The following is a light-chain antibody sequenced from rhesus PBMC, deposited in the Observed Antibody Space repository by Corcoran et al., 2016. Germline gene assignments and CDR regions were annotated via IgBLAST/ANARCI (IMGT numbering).Light chain of an antibody. CDR3: QHNYGTPYS. CDR2: KAS. CDR1: ENVNNY. V-gene: IGKV1-74*01. J-gene: IGKJ2*01. Sequence: DIQMTQSPSSLSASVGARVTITCRISENVNNYLNWYQQKPGKATKLLIYKASTLQMGVPSRFSGSGCGTDYTFTISSLQSEDVATYYCQHNYGTPYSFGQGTKVEIK.